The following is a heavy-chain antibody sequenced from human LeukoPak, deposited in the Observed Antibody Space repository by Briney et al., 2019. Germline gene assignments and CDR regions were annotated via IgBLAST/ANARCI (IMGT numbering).Heavy chain of an antibody. J-gene: IGHJ6*02. Sequence: SETLSLTCTVSGGSISSYYWSWIRQPPGKGLEWIGRIYHSGSTNYNPSLRSRVTISVDTSRNQFSLKLTSVTAADTAVYYCARGKAGQQLVVDYDYGMDVWGQGTTVTVSS. D-gene: IGHD6-13*01. V-gene: IGHV4-59*01. CDR1: GGSISSYY. CDR3: ARGKAGQQLVVDYDYGMDV. CDR2: IYHSGST.